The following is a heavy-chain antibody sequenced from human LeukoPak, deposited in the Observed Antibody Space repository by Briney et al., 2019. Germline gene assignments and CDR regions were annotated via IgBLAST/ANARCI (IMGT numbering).Heavy chain of an antibody. CDR1: GFTFNSYA. CDR2: IYSGGST. D-gene: IGHD6-13*01. V-gene: IGHV3-66*01. CDR3: AREPGIAAAGVDY. Sequence: GGSLRLSCAASGFTFNSYAMSWVRQAPGKGLEWVSVIYSGGSTYYADSVKGRFTISRDNSKNTLYLQMNSLRAEDTAVYYCAREPGIAAAGVDYWGQGTLVTVSS. J-gene: IGHJ4*02.